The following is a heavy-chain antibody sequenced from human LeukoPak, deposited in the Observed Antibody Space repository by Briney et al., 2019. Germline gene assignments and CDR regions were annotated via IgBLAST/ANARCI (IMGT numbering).Heavy chain of an antibody. D-gene: IGHD2-15*01. J-gene: IGHJ3*02. Sequence: SETLSLTCTVSGGSTSSYYWSWIRQPPGKGLEWIGYIYYSGSTNYNPSLKSRVTISVDTSKNQFSLKLSSVTAADTAVYYCAREKRYCSGGSCQRDAFDIWGQGTMVTVSS. CDR3: AREKRYCSGGSCQRDAFDI. CDR1: GGSTSSYY. CDR2: IYYSGST. V-gene: IGHV4-59*01.